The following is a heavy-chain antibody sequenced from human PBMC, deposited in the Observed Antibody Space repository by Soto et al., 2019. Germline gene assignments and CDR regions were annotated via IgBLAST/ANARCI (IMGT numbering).Heavy chain of an antibody. CDR1: GFTFSSYG. V-gene: IGHV3-33*01. J-gene: IGHJ6*02. D-gene: IGHD3-22*01. CDR3: ARDFVSYYYDSSGYSQGYYYGMDV. Sequence: GWSLRLSCAASGFTFSSYGIHWVRQAPGKGLEWVAVIWYDGSNKYYADSVKGRFTISRDNSKNTLYLQMSSLRAEDTAIYYCARDFVSYYYDSSGYSQGYYYGMDVWGQGTAVTVS. CDR2: IWYDGSNK.